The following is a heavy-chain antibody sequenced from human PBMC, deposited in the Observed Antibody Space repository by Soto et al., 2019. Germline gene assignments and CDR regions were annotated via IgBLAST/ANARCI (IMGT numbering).Heavy chain of an antibody. V-gene: IGHV1-18*01. J-gene: IGHJ4*02. D-gene: IGHD3-22*01. CDR1: GYTFTSYG. Sequence: GASVKVSCKASGYTFTSYGISWVRQAPGQGLEWMGWISAYNGNTNYAQKLQGRVTMTTDTSTSTAYMELRSLRSDDTAVYYCASDSVYYYESRRYLKYFDFWGQGTLGTLSS. CDR2: ISAYNGNT. CDR3: ASDSVYYYESRRYLKYFDF.